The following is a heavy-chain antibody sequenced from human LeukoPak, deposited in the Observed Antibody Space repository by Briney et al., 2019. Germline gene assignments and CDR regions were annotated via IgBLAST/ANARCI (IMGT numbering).Heavy chain of an antibody. Sequence: GGSLRLSCAASGSTFTSYSMKWVRQAPGKGLEWVSSISSSSSYIYYADSVKGRFTISRETINNSLYMQMNNLTDEYAAVYYCARDQYSSGWFDPVDYWGQGTLVTVSS. J-gene: IGHJ4*02. CDR1: GSTFTSYS. D-gene: IGHD6-19*01. V-gene: IGHV3-21*01. CDR2: ISSSSSYI. CDR3: ARDQYSSGWFDPVDY.